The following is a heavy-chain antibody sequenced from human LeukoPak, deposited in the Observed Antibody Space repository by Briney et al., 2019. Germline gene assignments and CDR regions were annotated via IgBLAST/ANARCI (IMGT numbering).Heavy chain of an antibody. CDR2: IYYSGST. CDR3: ARADTAMVLDY. Sequence: PSETLSLTCTVSGGSISSGDYYWSWIRQPPGKGLEWIGYIYYSGSTYYNPSLKSRVTISVDTSKTQFSLKLSSVTAADTAVYYCARADTAMVLDYWGQGTLVTVSS. D-gene: IGHD5-18*01. J-gene: IGHJ4*02. V-gene: IGHV4-30-4*08. CDR1: GGSISSGDYY.